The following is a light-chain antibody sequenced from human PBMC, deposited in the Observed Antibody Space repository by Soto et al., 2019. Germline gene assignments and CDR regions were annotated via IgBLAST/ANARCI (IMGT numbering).Light chain of an antibody. J-gene: IGLJ1*01. CDR3: SSYAGSSNV. CDR2: EVN. CDR1: SSDVGGYNY. Sequence: QSALTQPPSASASPGQSVAISCTGTSSDVGGYNYVSWYQQQPGKAPKPMIYEVNKRPPGVADRISGCKSGNTASLTGSGLQAEDEADYYCSSYAGSSNVFGTGTKVTVL. V-gene: IGLV2-8*01.